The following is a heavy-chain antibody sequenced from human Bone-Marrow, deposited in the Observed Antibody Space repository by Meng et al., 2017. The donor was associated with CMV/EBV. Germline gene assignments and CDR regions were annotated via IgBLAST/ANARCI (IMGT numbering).Heavy chain of an antibody. J-gene: IGHJ4*02. CDR3: ASMLTGDPLRDY. D-gene: IGHD7-27*01. V-gene: IGHV4-30-4*08. Sequence: LQGSCPRLVTLSHTQSLHGTVSGGSISSGDYYGSWIRQPPGKGLEWIGSIYYSGSTNYTPSLKSRVTISVDTSKNQFSLKLSSVTAADTAVYYCASMLTGDPLRDYWGQGTLVTVSS. CDR1: GGSISSGDYY. CDR2: IYYSGST.